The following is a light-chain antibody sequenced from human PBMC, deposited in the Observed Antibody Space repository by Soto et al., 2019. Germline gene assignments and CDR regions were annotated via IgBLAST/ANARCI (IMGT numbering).Light chain of an antibody. V-gene: IGKV1-39*01. Sequence: DIQMTQSPSSLSASVGDRVTITCRASQSIDNYLNWYQQKSGKAPQLLIYSASHLQSGVPSRFSGGGYGTDFILTISSLQPEDSAIYFCQQSITAPLTFGGGIKVEIK. CDR3: QQSITAPLT. CDR2: SAS. J-gene: IGKJ4*01. CDR1: QSIDNY.